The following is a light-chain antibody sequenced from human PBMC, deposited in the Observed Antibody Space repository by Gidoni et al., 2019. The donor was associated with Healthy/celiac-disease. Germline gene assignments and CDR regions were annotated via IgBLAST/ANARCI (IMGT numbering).Light chain of an antibody. CDR1: QNISSY. CDR3: QQSYSTPIT. Sequence: EIQMTQSPSSLSASVGDRVNIPCRASQNISSYLNWYQQKPGRAPKLLIYAASSLQSGVPSRFSGSGSGTDFTLTISSLQPEDFATYYCQQSYSTPITFGQGTRLEIK. J-gene: IGKJ5*01. V-gene: IGKV1-39*01. CDR2: AAS.